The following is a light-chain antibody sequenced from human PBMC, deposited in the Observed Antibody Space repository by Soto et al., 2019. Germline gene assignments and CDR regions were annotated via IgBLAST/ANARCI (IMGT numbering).Light chain of an antibody. Sequence: DIQITGARSSLSASGGDRVTIACQASQNINNYLNWYQQKPGRAPKLLIYDASNLEAGVPSRFRGSGSGTDFTFTISRLQPEDIATYYCQQYENLPTFGQGTRLEIK. CDR1: QNINNY. J-gene: IGKJ5*01. CDR3: QQYENLPT. V-gene: IGKV1-33*01. CDR2: DAS.